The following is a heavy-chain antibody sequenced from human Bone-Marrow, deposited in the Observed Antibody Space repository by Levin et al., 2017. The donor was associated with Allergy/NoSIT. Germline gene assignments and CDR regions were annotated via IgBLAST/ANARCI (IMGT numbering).Heavy chain of an antibody. V-gene: IGHV4-34*01. D-gene: IGHD3-10*01. Sequence: SETLSLTCAVYGGSFSGYYWSWIRQPPGKGLEWIGEINHSGSTNYNPSLKSRVTISVDTSKNQFSLKLSSVTAADTAVYYCARGYGSGSYYDAFDIWGQGAMVTVSS. J-gene: IGHJ3*02. CDR1: GGSFSGYY. CDR2: INHSGST. CDR3: ARGYGSGSYYDAFDI.